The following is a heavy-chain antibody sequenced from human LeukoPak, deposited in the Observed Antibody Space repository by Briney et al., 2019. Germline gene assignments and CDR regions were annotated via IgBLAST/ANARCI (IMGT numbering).Heavy chain of an antibody. CDR1: GFTVSSNY. CDR2: IYSGGST. J-gene: IGHJ4*02. V-gene: IGHV3-66*01. Sequence: TGGSLRLSCAASGFTVSSNYMSWVRQAPGKGLEWVSVIYSGGSTYYADSVKGRFTISRDNSKNTLYLQMNSLRAEDTAVYYCARDPGYCSSTSCYLGDYWGQGTLVTVSS. D-gene: IGHD2-2*03. CDR3: ARDPGYCSSTSCYLGDY.